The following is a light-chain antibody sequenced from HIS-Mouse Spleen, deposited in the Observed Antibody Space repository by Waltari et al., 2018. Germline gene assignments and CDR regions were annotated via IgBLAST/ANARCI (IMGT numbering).Light chain of an antibody. CDR2: EVS. CDR3: SSYTSSSTSYV. J-gene: IGLJ1*01. Sequence: QSALTQPASVSGSPGQSITISCTGTCSDVGGYNYVSWYQQHPGKAPKLMIYEVSNRPSGVSNRFSGSKSGNTASLTISGLQAEDEADYYCSSYTSSSTSYVFGTGTKVTVL. CDR1: CSDVGGYNY. V-gene: IGLV2-14*01.